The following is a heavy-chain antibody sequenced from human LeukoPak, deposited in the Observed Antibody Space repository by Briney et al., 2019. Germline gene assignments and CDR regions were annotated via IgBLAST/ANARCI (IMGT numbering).Heavy chain of an antibody. J-gene: IGHJ4*02. D-gene: IGHD6-19*01. V-gene: IGHV1-2*02. Sequence: ASVKVSCKASGYTFTGYYVHWVRQAPGQGLEWMGWINPNSGGTNYAQKFQGRVTMTRDTSISTAYMELSRLRSDDTAVYYCARDGTGYSSGWPWGQGTLVTVSS. CDR3: ARDGTGYSSGWP. CDR1: GYTFTGYY. CDR2: INPNSGGT.